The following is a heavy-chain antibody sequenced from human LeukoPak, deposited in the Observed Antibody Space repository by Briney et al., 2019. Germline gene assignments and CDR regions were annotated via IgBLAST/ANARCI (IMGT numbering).Heavy chain of an antibody. CDR1: GYTFNDYY. Sequence: GASVKVSCKASGYTFNDYYIHWVRQAPGQGLEWMGWISADNGNTNYAQKFQGRVTMTTDTSTSTAYMELRSLRSDDTAVYYCARALYHTFDYWGQGTLVTVSS. CDR3: ARALYHTFDY. J-gene: IGHJ4*02. D-gene: IGHD2-2*01. V-gene: IGHV1-18*01. CDR2: ISADNGNT.